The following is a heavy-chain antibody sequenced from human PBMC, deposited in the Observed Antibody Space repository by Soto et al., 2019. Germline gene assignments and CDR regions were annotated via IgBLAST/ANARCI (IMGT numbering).Heavy chain of an antibody. J-gene: IGHJ5*02. V-gene: IGHV1-18*04. CDR3: ARVGPTYCSSTSCYTRRPDWFDP. D-gene: IGHD2-2*02. CDR1: GYTFTSYG. Sequence: GASVKVSCKASGYTFTSYGISWVRQAPGQGLEWMGWISAYNGNTNYAQKLQGRVTMTTDTSTSTAYMELRSLRSDDTAVYYCARVGPTYCSSTSCYTRRPDWFDPWGQGTLVTVSS. CDR2: ISAYNGNT.